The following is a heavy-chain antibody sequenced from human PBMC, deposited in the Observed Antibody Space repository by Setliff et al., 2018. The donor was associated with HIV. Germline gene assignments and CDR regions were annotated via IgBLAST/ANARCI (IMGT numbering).Heavy chain of an antibody. CDR3: APGEGVASTYYHD. CDR2: IHHTGST. J-gene: IGHJ4*01. CDR1: DDSVSTFY. Sequence: SETLSLTCTVSDDSVSTFYWNWIRQPPGKGLEWIGFIHHTGSTVSNPSLKSRVTILMDLSRNQLSLHLSSVTTADTAVYFCAPGEGVASTYYHDWGQGTQVTVSS. D-gene: IGHD3-3*01. V-gene: IGHV4-59*02.